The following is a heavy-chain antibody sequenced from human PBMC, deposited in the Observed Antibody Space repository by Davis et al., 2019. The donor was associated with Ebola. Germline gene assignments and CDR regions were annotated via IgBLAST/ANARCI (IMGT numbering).Heavy chain of an antibody. CDR2: IKQDGSEK. J-gene: IGHJ5*02. Sequence: GESLKISCAASGFTFSSYWMSWVRQAPGKGLEWVANIKQDGSEKYYVDPVKGRFTISRDNSKNTLYLQMNSLRAEDTAVYYCAKHYGDGTWGQGTLVTVSS. CDR1: GFTFSSYW. V-gene: IGHV3-7*01. D-gene: IGHD4-17*01. CDR3: AKHYGDGT.